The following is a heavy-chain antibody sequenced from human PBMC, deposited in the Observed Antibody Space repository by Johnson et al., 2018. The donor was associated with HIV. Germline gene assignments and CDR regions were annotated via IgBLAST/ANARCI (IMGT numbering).Heavy chain of an antibody. V-gene: IGHV3-30-3*01. D-gene: IGHD3-10*01. CDR3: AKDYYGSGSKHDAFDI. Sequence: QVQLVESGVGVVQPGRSLRLSCAASGFTFSNYAMHWVRQAPGKGLEWVALISYDGSNKYHADSVKGRFTISRDNSKNTLYLQMNSLRAEDTAVYYCAKDYYGSGSKHDAFDIWGQGTMVTVSS. J-gene: IGHJ3*02. CDR1: GFTFSNYA. CDR2: ISYDGSNK.